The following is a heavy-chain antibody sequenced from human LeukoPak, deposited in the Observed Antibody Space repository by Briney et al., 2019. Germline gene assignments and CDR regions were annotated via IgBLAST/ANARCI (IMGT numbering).Heavy chain of an antibody. CDR3: ARSAAGLDH. V-gene: IGHV3-7*01. CDR1: GFTFSRYW. Sequence: GGSLRLSCAASGFTFSRYWMSWVRQASGEGPEWLANINEDGSAKFYVDSVRGRLTISRDNAKNSLYLQVNRLRVEDTATYYCARSAAGLDHWGQGTLVTVSS. J-gene: IGHJ4*02. CDR2: INEDGSAK. D-gene: IGHD5-12*01.